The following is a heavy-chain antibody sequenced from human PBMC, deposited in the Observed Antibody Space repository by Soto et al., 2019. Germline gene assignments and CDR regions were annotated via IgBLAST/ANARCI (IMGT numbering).Heavy chain of an antibody. V-gene: IGHV1-18*01. CDR3: ASSLLVGYGLEGESD. CDR2: ISAYNGNT. Sequence: QVQLVQSGAEVKKPGASVKVSCKASGYTFTSYGISWVRQAPGQGXXWMGWISAYNGNTNYAQKLQGRVTMTTDTSTSTAYMELRSLRSDDTAVYYCASSLLVGYGLEGESDWGQGTLVTVSS. CDR1: GYTFTSYG. J-gene: IGHJ4*02. D-gene: IGHD5-18*01.